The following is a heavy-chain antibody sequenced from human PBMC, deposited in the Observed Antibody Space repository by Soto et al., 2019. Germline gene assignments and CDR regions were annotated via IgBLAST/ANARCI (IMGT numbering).Heavy chain of an antibody. CDR2: ISASGDST. D-gene: IGHD5-12*01. Sequence: GGSPRLSCAASEFTFSTCATIWVRQPPGKGLEWVSGISASGDSTFYADSVKGRFTISRDNSKNTLYLQMNSLRVEDTVLYYCAKAPYSGYDRGLVDYWGQGTLVTVSS. J-gene: IGHJ4*02. CDR1: EFTFSTCA. V-gene: IGHV3-23*01. CDR3: AKAPYSGYDRGLVDY.